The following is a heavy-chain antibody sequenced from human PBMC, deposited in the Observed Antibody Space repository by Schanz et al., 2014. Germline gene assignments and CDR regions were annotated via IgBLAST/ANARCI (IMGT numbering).Heavy chain of an antibody. D-gene: IGHD1-26*01. CDR2: VSSTGSA. Sequence: QVQLEESGPGMVKPSETLSLNCTVSGGSFISYYWSWIRQPPGKGLEWIGYVSSTGSAESNPSLKSRVTLSVDTSKHQCCREVRSVSAADTPVYFSTRGNNNYIYYCMQHWGKGAAVTVSS. J-gene: IGHJ1*01. CDR3: TRGNNNYIYYCMQH. V-gene: IGHV4-59*01. CDR1: GGSFISYY.